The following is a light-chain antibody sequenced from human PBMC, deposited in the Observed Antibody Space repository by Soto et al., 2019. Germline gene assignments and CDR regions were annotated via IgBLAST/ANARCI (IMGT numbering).Light chain of an antibody. V-gene: IGLV2-23*01. Sequence: QSVLTQPASVSGSPVQSITISCTGTSSDVGTYNLVSWYQQHPGKAPKLMLYEGSKRPSGVSNRFSGSNSGNTASLTISGLQAEDEADYYCCSYAAGSAPYVFGTGTKVTVL. CDR1: SSDVGTYNL. CDR2: EGS. CDR3: CSYAAGSAPYV. J-gene: IGLJ1*01.